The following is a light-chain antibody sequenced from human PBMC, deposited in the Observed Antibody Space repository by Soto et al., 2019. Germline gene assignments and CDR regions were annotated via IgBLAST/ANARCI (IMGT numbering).Light chain of an antibody. J-gene: IGLJ2*01. CDR2: YDS. V-gene: IGLV3-21*04. CDR3: QVWDSSSDHVV. CDR1: NIGSKS. Sequence: SYELTQPPSLSVAPGKTARITCGGNNIGSKSVHWYQQKPGQAPVLVIYYDSDRPSGIPERFSGSNSGNTATLTISRVEAGDEADYYCQVWDSSSDHVVFGGVTKLTVL.